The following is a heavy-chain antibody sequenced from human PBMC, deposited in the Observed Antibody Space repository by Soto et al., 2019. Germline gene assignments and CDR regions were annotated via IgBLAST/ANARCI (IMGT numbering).Heavy chain of an antibody. CDR2: INAGNGNT. CDR1: GYTFTSYA. CDR3: ACSGTCNHCDVIAI. V-gene: IGHV1-3*01. Sequence: GASVKVSCKASGYTFTSYAMHWVRQAPGQRLEWMGWINAGNGNTKYAQKFEGRVTITRDTSASTAYMELSSLRSEDTAVYYCACSGTCNHCDVIAIWGQRSTV. D-gene: IGHD3-16*02. J-gene: IGHJ6*01.